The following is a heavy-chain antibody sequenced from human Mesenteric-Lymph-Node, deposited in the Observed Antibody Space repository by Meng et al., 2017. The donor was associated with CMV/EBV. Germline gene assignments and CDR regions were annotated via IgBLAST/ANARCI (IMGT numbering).Heavy chain of an antibody. J-gene: IGHJ6*02. CDR3: ARGAGGDNGRGYYYYGMDV. V-gene: IGHV3-13*01. CDR2: IGTAGDT. D-gene: IGHD2-21*01. Sequence: GESLKISCAASRFTFSSYDMHWVRQATGKGLEWVSAIGTAGDTYYPGSVKGRFTISRENAKNSLYLQMNSLRAGDTAVYYCARGAGGDNGRGYYYYGMDVWGQGTTVTVSS. CDR1: RFTFSSYD.